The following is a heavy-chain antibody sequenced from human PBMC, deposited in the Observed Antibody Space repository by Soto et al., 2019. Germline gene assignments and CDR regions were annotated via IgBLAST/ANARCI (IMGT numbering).Heavy chain of an antibody. Sequence: ASVKVSCKASGYTFTSYDINWVRQATGQGLEWMGWMNPNSGNTGYAQKFQGRLTMTRNTSISTAYMELSSLRSEDTAVYYCARGGGGILLMVYAKQGNWLDPWGQGTLVTVS. CDR3: ARGGGGILLMVYAKQGNWLDP. V-gene: IGHV1-8*01. D-gene: IGHD2-8*01. CDR2: MNPNSGNT. J-gene: IGHJ5*02. CDR1: GYTFTSYD.